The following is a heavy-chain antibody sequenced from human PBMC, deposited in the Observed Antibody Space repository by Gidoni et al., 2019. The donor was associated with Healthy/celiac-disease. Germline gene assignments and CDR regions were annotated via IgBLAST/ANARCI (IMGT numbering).Heavy chain of an antibody. CDR2: IYYSGST. CDR3: ARSPFTMVRGATYYFDY. D-gene: IGHD3-10*01. Sequence: QLQLQESGPGLVKPSETLSLTCTVSGGSISSSSYYWGWIRQPPGKGLEWIGSIYYSGSTYYNPSLKSRVTISVDTSKNQFSLKLSSVTAADTAVYYCARSPFTMVRGATYYFDYWGQGTLVTVSS. CDR1: GGSISSSSYY. J-gene: IGHJ4*02. V-gene: IGHV4-39*01.